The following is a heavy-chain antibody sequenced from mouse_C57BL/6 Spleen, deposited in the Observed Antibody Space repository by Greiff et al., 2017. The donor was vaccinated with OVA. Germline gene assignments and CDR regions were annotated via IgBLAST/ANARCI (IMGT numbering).Heavy chain of an antibody. CDR2: IDPSDSYT. J-gene: IGHJ2*01. CDR1: GYTFTSYW. D-gene: IGHD4-1*01. CDR3: ALTGTMGGYYFDY. Sequence: VQLQQPGAELVKPGASVKLSCKASGYTFTSYWMQWVKQRPGQGLEWIGEIDPSDSYTNYNQKFKGKATLTVDTSSSTAYMQLSSLTSEDSAVYYCALTGTMGGYYFDYWGQGTTLTVSS. V-gene: IGHV1-50*01.